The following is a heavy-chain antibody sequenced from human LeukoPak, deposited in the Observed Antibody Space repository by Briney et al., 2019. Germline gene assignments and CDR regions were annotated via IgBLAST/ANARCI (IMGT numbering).Heavy chain of an antibody. D-gene: IGHD3-10*01. J-gene: IGHJ4*02. CDR3: ARGQVARITMVRGVYYYLDY. CDR1: GGSISSYY. V-gene: IGHV4-59*12. Sequence: KTSETLSLTCTVSGGSISSYYWSWIRQPPWKGLEWIGYIYDSGSTNYNPSLKSRVTISLDTSKNQFSLQLSSVTAADTAVYYCARGQVARITMVRGVYYYLDYWGQGTLVTVSS. CDR2: IYDSGST.